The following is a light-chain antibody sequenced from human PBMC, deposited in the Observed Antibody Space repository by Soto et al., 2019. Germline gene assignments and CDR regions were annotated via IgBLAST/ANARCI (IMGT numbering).Light chain of an antibody. J-gene: IGKJ4*01. Sequence: ETGWTQCPATLSMSPGERATLPSRASPSVSNSLAWYQHKPGQAPRLLIYDAFNRATGVPTRFSGSGSGTDFTLTISSLEPEDFAVYYCQQRNRWPPVTFGGGTKVDI. CDR1: PSVSNS. V-gene: IGKV3-11*01. CDR2: DAF. CDR3: QQRNRWPPVT.